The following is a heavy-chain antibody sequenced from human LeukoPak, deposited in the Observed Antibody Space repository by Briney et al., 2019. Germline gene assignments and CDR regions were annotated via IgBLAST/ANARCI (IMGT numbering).Heavy chain of an antibody. J-gene: IGHJ4*02. CDR3: ARGGPEEKYYYDSNDFDY. V-gene: IGHV3-48*04. CDR1: GFTFSSYS. Sequence: GGSLRLSCAASGFTFSSYSMNWVRQAPGKGLEWVSYISSSSSTIYYADSVKGRFTISRDNAKNSLYLQMNSLRAEDSAVYYCARGGPEEKYYYDSNDFDYWGQGTLVTVSS. CDR2: ISSSSSTI. D-gene: IGHD3-22*01.